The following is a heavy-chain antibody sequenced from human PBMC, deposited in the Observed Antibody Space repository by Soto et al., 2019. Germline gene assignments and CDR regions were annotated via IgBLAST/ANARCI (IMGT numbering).Heavy chain of an antibody. J-gene: IGHJ6*03. CDR3: AKEGVELETHYYYYYMDV. CDR1: GFTFDDYA. V-gene: IGHV3-9*01. CDR2: ISWNSGSI. D-gene: IGHD1-1*01. Sequence: EVQLVESGGGLVQPGRSLRLSCAASGFTFDDYAMHWVRQAPGKGLEWVSGISWNSGSIDYADSVKGRFTISRDNAKNSLYLQMNSLRAEDTALYYCAKEGVELETHYYYYYMDVWGKGTTVTVSS.